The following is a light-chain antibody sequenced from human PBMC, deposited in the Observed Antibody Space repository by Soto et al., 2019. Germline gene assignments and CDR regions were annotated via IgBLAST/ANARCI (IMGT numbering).Light chain of an antibody. CDR2: EVS. CDR1: SSDIGGYNY. V-gene: IGLV2-8*01. Sequence: QSVLTQPPSASGSPGQSVTISCTGTSSDIGGYNYVSWYQQHPGKAPKFVIYEVSKRPSGVPNRFSGSKSGNTASLTVSGLQAEDEADYYCSSYAGSNNHVIFGGGTQLTVL. J-gene: IGLJ2*01. CDR3: SSYAGSNNHVI.